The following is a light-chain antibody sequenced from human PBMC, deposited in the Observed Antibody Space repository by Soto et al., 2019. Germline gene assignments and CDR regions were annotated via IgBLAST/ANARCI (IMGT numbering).Light chain of an antibody. CDR3: QHYECYPFI. J-gene: IGKJ4*01. CDR1: QNINNW. Sequence: DLQMTQSLSTLSASVGDRVTITCRASQNINNWLAWYQRKPGKAPKLLIYKASILQSGVPSRFSCSGSGTEFTLTITSLQPDDFATYYCQHYECYPFIFGGGTRVELK. CDR2: KAS. V-gene: IGKV1-5*03.